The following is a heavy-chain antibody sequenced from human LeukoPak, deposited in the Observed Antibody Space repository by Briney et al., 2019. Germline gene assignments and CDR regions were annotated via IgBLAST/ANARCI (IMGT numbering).Heavy chain of an antibody. V-gene: IGHV3-30-3*01. D-gene: IGHD3-22*01. CDR3: ARELDYDSSGYPQRGLDY. Sequence: GRSLRLSCAASGFTFSSYAMHWVRQAPGKGLEWVAVISYDGSNKYYADSVRGRFTISRDNSKNTLYLQMNSLRAEDTAVYYCARELDYDSSGYPQRGLDYWGQGTLVTVSS. CDR2: ISYDGSNK. CDR1: GFTFSSYA. J-gene: IGHJ4*02.